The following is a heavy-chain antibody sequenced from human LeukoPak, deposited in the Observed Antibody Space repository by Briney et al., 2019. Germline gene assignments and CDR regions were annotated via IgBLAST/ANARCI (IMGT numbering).Heavy chain of an antibody. D-gene: IGHD3-22*01. CDR3: AKAGDSSGYYYEDY. Sequence: GGSLRLSCAASGFTFSSYGMHWVRQAPGKGLEWVAVISYDGSNKYYADSVKSRFTISRDNSKNTLYLQMNSLRAEDTAVYYCAKAGDSSGYYYEDYWGQGTLVTVSS. CDR2: ISYDGSNK. V-gene: IGHV3-30*18. J-gene: IGHJ4*02. CDR1: GFTFSSYG.